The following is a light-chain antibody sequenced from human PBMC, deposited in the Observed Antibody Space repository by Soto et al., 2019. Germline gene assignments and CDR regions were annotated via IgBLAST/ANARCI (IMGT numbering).Light chain of an antibody. CDR1: QSVSSRY. Sequence: ETVLTQSPGTLSLSPGERATLSCRASQSVSSRYLAWYQQKPGQAPRLLISSASNRATGIPDRFSGSGYGTEFSLTISRLEPEDFAVYYCQQYITSPPMYTFGQGTKRESK. J-gene: IGKJ2*01. V-gene: IGKV3-20*01. CDR2: SAS. CDR3: QQYITSPPMYT.